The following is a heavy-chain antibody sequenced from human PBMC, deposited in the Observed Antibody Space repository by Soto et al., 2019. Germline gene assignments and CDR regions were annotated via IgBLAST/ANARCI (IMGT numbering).Heavy chain of an antibody. CDR3: ATLQLAGPDY. D-gene: IGHD6-19*01. J-gene: IGHJ4*02. CDR1: AFTFSDYW. Sequence: EVQLVESGGDLVQPGGSLRLSCAASAFTFSDYWMHWVRQVPGKGLVWVSRINTDGSGTSYADFVKGRFTISRDNAKNTVFLQMNRLSADDTAVYYCATLQLAGPDYWGQGTLVTVTS. CDR2: INTDGSGT. V-gene: IGHV3-74*01.